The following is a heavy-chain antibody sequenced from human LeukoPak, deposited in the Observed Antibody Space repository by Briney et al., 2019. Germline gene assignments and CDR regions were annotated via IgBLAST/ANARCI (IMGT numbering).Heavy chain of an antibody. Sequence: PSETLSLTCTVSGGSISSSSYYWGWIRQPPGKGLEWIGSIYYSGSTYYNPSLKSRVTISVDTSKNQFSLKLSSVTAADTAVYYCARETALVITTVKYYYYMDVWGKGTTVTVSS. CDR3: ARETALVITTVKYYYYMDV. J-gene: IGHJ6*03. CDR1: GGSISSSSYY. CDR2: IYYSGST. V-gene: IGHV4-39*07. D-gene: IGHD3-22*01.